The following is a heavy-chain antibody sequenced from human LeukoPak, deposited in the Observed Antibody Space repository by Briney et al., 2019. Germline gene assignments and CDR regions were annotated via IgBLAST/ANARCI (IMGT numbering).Heavy chain of an antibody. V-gene: IGHV3-23*01. J-gene: IGHJ4*02. CDR2: ISGSGGSK. Sequence: QTRGSLRLSCAASGFTFGSYAMSWVRQAPGKGLEWVSAISGSGGSKYYADSVKGRFTISRDNSKNTLYLQMNSLRAEDTAVYYCAKDRDVLLWFGELLSGIYFDYWGQGTLVTVSS. CDR3: AKDRDVLLWFGELLSGIYFDY. D-gene: IGHD3-10*01. CDR1: GFTFGSYA.